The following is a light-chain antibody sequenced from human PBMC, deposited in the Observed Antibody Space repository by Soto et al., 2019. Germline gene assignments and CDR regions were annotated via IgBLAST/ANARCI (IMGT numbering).Light chain of an antibody. CDR2: AAP. CDR1: QSISSY. Sequence: DIQMTQSPSSLSASVGDRVTITCRASQSISSYLNWYQQKPGKAPKLLIYAAPSLQSGVPSRFSGSGSGTDFTLTISSLQPEDFATYYCQQSYSTPFTFGLGTKVDIK. J-gene: IGKJ3*01. CDR3: QQSYSTPFT. V-gene: IGKV1-39*01.